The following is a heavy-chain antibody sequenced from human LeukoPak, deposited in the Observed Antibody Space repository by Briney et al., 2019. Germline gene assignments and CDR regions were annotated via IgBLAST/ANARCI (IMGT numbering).Heavy chain of an antibody. D-gene: IGHD4-17*01. CDR1: GFTFSSYS. Sequence: GGSLGLSCAASGFTFSSYSMNWVRQAPGKGLEWVSSISSSSSYIYYADSVKGRFTISRDNAKNSLYLQMNSLRAEDTAVYYCAIDDYGDYEGVEYWGQGTLVTVSS. V-gene: IGHV3-21*01. CDR2: ISSSSSYI. CDR3: AIDDYGDYEGVEY. J-gene: IGHJ4*02.